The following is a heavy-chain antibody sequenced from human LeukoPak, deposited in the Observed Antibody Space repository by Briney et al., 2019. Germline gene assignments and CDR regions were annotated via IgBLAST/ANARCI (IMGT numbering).Heavy chain of an antibody. Sequence: GGSLRLSYAASGFTFSDYTMYGVRQGPGKGLEWVSGISASGGSTYYTDSLTGPRTISSDHSKNTLFLQMKSLKPGGTANEYCAKGLERESRLECWGQGTLVTVSS. CDR1: GFTFSDYT. CDR3: AKGLERESRLEC. CDR2: ISASGGST. J-gene: IGHJ4*02. V-gene: IGHV3-23*01. D-gene: IGHD1-1*01.